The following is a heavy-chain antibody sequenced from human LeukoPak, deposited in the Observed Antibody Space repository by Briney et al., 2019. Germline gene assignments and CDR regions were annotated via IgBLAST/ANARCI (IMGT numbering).Heavy chain of an antibody. Sequence: PSETLSLTCTVSGGSISSSSYYWGWIRQPPGKGLEWIGSIYYSGSTYYNPSLKSRVTMSVDTSKNQFSLKLSSVTAADTAVYYCARVARVYCSSTSCLHSYYYYYMDVWGKGTTVTVSS. D-gene: IGHD2-2*01. CDR3: ARVARVYCSSTSCLHSYYYYYMDV. CDR1: GGSISSSSYY. CDR2: IYYSGST. J-gene: IGHJ6*03. V-gene: IGHV4-39*07.